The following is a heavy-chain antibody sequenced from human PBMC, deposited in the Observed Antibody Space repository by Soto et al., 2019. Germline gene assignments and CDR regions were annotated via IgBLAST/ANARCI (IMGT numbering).Heavy chain of an antibody. CDR1: GFTFSDYY. CDR2: ISSGGSTI. Sequence: GGSLRLSCAASGFTFSDYYMTWIRQAPGKGLEWVSYISSGGSTIYYADSVKGRFTVSRDNAKNSLYLQMDSLRAEDTAVYYCAKATLRVVHPLVFDYWGQGSLVTVSS. CDR3: AKATLRVVHPLVFDY. D-gene: IGHD3-3*01. J-gene: IGHJ4*02. V-gene: IGHV3-11*01.